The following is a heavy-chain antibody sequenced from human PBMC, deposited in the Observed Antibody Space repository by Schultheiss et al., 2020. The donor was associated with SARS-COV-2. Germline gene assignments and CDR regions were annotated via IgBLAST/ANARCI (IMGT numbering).Heavy chain of an antibody. Sequence: SETLSLTCAVSGGSISSGGYSWSWIRQPPGKGLEWIGYIYHSGSTYYNPSLKSRVTISVDTSKNQFSLKLSSVTAADTAVYYCARMRYAETLYYFDYWGQGTLVTVSS. V-gene: IGHV4-30-2*01. CDR3: ARMRYAETLYYFDY. CDR1: GGSISSGGYS. J-gene: IGHJ4*02. D-gene: IGHD1-1*01. CDR2: IYHSGST.